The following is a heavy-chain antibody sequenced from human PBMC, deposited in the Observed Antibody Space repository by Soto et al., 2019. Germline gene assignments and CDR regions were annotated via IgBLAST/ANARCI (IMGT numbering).Heavy chain of an antibody. CDR2: ISYDGSNK. CDR3: AKSGGYDLFDY. V-gene: IGHV3-30*18. CDR1: GFTFSSYG. J-gene: IGHJ4*02. D-gene: IGHD5-12*01. Sequence: QVQLVESGGGVVQPGRSLRLSCAASGFTFSSYGMHWVRQAPGKGLEWVAVISYDGSNKYYADSVKGRFTISRDNSKNTLYLQMNSLRAEDTAVYYCAKSGGYDLFDYWGQGTLVTVSS.